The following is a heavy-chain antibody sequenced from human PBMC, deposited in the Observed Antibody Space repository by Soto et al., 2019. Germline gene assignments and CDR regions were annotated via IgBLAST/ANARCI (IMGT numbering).Heavy chain of an antibody. D-gene: IGHD6-6*01. V-gene: IGHV6-1*01. CDR3: ARVCRGFPSGSSSTYFDY. J-gene: IGHJ4*02. CDR1: GDSVSGNSAA. CDR2: TYYRSKWYN. Sequence: PPQTRSLTCAISGDSVSGNSAAWNLIRQSPSRGIEWLGRTYYRSKWYNDYAVSVKRRITINPDTSKNQFSLQLNSVTPEDTAVYYCARVCRGFPSGSSSTYFDYWGQGTLVTVSS.